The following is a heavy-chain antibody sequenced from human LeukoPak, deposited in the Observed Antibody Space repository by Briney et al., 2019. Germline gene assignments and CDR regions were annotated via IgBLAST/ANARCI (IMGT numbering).Heavy chain of an antibody. Sequence: SETLSLTCAVYGGSFSGYYWSWIRQPPGKGLEWIGEIDHSGSTNYNPSLESRVTISMDTSQRQFSLKLTSVTAADTAVYYCACYKIVERNFDFWGQGMLVTVSS. CDR2: IDHSGST. J-gene: IGHJ4*02. V-gene: IGHV4-34*01. CDR1: GGSFSGYY. CDR3: ACYKIVERNFDF. D-gene: IGHD5-24*01.